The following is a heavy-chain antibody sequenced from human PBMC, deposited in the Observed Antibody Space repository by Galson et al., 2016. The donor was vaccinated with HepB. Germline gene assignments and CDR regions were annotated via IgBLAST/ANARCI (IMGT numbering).Heavy chain of an antibody. V-gene: IGHV4-39*01. CDR3: AKAALVRPTYPLEF. J-gene: IGHJ4*02. CDR2: LHVSGST. Sequence: SETLSLTCTVSGVSVNSVDYYWGWIRQSPERGLEWLASLHVSGSTHYNPSLEGRLTISIHTSENQFSLNLTSVTAADTAVYYCAKAALVRPTYPLEFWGPGTLVTVSS. D-gene: IGHD1-26*01. CDR1: GVSVNSVDYY.